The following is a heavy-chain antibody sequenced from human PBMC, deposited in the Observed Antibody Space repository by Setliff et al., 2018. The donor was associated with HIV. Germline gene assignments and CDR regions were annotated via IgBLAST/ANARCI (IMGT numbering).Heavy chain of an antibody. CDR2: INHNKSS. V-gene: IGHV4-34*01. Sequence: PSETLSLTCAVYGESLSDYYWSWIRQPPGKGLEWIGEINHNKSSDYNPSLKSRVTMSVDTSKNQFSLKVKSVTAADTAVYYCARQKKSSSWSQNDYWGQGTLVTVSS. D-gene: IGHD2-2*01. CDR1: GESLSDYY. CDR3: ARQKKSSSWSQNDY. J-gene: IGHJ4*02.